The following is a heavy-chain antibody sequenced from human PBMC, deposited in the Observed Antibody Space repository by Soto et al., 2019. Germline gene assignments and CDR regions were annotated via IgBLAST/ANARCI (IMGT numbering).Heavy chain of an antibody. CDR3: AQDYYGSGGYDYYYYGMDV. CDR2: IIPIFGTA. CDR1: GGTFSSYA. V-gene: IGHV1-69*01. J-gene: IGHJ6*02. D-gene: IGHD3-10*01. Sequence: QVQLVQSGAEVKKPGSSVKVSCKASGGTFSSYAISWVRQAPGQGLEWMGGIIPIFGTANYAQKFQGRVTITTDESTSTAYMELSSLRSEETGVYYCAQDYYGSGGYDYYYYGMDVWGQGTTVTVSS.